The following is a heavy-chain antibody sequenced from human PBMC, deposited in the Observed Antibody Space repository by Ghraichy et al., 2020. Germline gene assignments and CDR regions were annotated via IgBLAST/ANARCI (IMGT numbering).Heavy chain of an antibody. Sequence: SLNISCSVSNGSISSRAYYWGWIRQHPGKGLEWIGYIHDRRDTYLNPSLKSRVAISVDTSKNQFSLKLSSVTAADTAVYYCATAQYYDFWSAYPYYYGMDVWGQGTPVTVSS. J-gene: IGHJ6*02. CDR3: ATAQYYDFWSAYPYYYGMDV. CDR1: NGSISSRAYY. CDR2: IHDRRDT. D-gene: IGHD3-3*01. V-gene: IGHV4-31*03.